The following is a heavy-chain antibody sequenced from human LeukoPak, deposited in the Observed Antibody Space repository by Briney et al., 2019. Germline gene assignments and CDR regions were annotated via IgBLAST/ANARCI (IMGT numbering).Heavy chain of an antibody. CDR1: GFTVSSNY. CDR3: ARDRSGWPFDY. CDR2: IYSGGST. Sequence: GGSLRLSCAASGFTVSSNYMSWVRQAPGKGLEWVSVIYSGGSTYYADSVKGRFTISRDNSKNTLYLQMNSLRVEDTAVYYCARDRSGWPFDYWGQGTLVTVSS. V-gene: IGHV3-66*01. J-gene: IGHJ4*02. D-gene: IGHD6-19*01.